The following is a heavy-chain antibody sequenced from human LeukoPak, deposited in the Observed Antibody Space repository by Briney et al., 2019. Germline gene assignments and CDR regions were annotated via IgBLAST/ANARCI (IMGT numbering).Heavy chain of an antibody. Sequence: GGSLRLSCVASGLTFNSHSMSWVRQAPGMGLEWVSVVSTNGDVTFYADSVKGRFTISRDKSKNTLFLQMNSLRAEDTAVYYCAKLSLSGRSQSADYWGQGTLVTVSS. CDR2: VSTNGDVT. CDR1: GLTFNSHS. J-gene: IGHJ4*02. V-gene: IGHV3-23*01. D-gene: IGHD3-10*01. CDR3: AKLSLSGRSQSADY.